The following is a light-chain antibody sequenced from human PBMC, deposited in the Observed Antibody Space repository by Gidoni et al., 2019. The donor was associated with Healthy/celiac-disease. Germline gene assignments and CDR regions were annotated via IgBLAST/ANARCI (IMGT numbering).Light chain of an antibody. J-gene: IGKJ4*01. Sequence: DIQMTHSPSSLSASVGDRVTITCRASQSISSYLNWYQQKPGKAPKLLIYAASSLQRGVPSRFSGSGSGTDFTLTISSLQPEDFATYYCQQSYSTPRTFGGGTKVEIK. CDR1: QSISSY. CDR3: QQSYSTPRT. CDR2: AAS. V-gene: IGKV1-39*01.